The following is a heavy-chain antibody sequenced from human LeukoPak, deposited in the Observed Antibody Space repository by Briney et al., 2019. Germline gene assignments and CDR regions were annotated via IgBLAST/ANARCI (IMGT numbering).Heavy chain of an antibody. J-gene: IGHJ4*02. CDR2: IHPNSGGT. D-gene: IGHD6-19*01. CDR3: ARQFGSGWYFDS. CDR1: GYTFTDYY. Sequence: ALVKVSCKASGYTFTDYYMHRVRQAPGQGLEWMGWIHPNSGGTNSAQNFQGRVTMTRDTSISTAYMELSRLKSDDTAVYYCARQFGSGWYFDSWGQGTLVTVSS. V-gene: IGHV1-2*02.